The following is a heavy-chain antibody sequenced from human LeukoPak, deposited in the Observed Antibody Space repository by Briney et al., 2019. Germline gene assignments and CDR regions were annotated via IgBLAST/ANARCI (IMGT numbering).Heavy chain of an antibody. J-gene: IGHJ2*01. D-gene: IGHD5-24*01. CDR1: GFTFSGQA. Sequence: GGSLRLSCAASGFTFSGQAMSWVRQAPGKGLEWVSTISASGGSTYYADSGKGRFSISRDNSKNTLYVQMTSLRPDDTADYYCAKVPDGSPRGYWYFDLWGRGTLVTVSS. CDR2: ISASGGST. CDR3: AKVPDGSPRGYWYFDL. V-gene: IGHV3-23*01.